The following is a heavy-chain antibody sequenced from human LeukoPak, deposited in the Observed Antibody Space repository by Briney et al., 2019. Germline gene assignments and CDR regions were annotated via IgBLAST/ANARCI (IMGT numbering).Heavy chain of an antibody. CDR1: GGSISSYY. D-gene: IGHD3-10*01. CDR3: ARLRGGLIDY. CDR2: IYYSGST. Sequence: SETLSLTCTVSGGSISSYYWSWIRQPPGKGLEWIGYIYYSGSTNYNPSLKSRVTISVDTSKNQFSLKLSSVTAADTAVYYCARLRGGLIDYWGQGTLVTVSS. V-gene: IGHV4-59*01. J-gene: IGHJ4*02.